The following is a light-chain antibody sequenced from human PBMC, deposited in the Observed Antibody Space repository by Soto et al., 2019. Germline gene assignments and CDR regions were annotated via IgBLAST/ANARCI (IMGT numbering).Light chain of an antibody. CDR2: AAS. J-gene: IGKJ1*01. V-gene: IGKV1-27*01. CDR1: QGVSNY. Sequence: DIQMTQSPSSLSASVGDRVTITCRASQGVSNYLAWYQQKPGKDPKLLIYAASTLQSGVPSRFSGSGSGTDFTLTISRLQPDDAATYYCQKYNSAPRTFGQGTKVEIK. CDR3: QKYNSAPRT.